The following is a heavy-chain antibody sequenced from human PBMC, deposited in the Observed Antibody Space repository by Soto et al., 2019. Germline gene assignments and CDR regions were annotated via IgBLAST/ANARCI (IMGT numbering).Heavy chain of an antibody. CDR3: ARDVGLDSDDFFAY. CDR1: GFTFTSYG. V-gene: IGHV3-23*01. D-gene: IGHD3-9*01. Sequence: GGSLRLSCTASGFTFTSYGMGWVRQAPGKGLQWVSTIRGDGGQTHYTDSVKGRFSISRDNSKDTVYLQMDSLRAEDTAMYFCARDVGLDSDDFFAYWGQGTQVTVSS. J-gene: IGHJ4*02. CDR2: IRGDGGQT.